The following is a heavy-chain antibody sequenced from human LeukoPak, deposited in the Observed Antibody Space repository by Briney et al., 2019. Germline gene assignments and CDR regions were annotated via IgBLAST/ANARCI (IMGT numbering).Heavy chain of an antibody. CDR2: ISSSSTYI. D-gene: IGHD3-10*01. Sequence: GGSLRLSCAASGFTFSSYNMNWVRQAPWKGLEWVSFISSSSTYIYNADSVKGRFTISRDNAKNSLYLQMNSLRVEDTAVYYCARVLLWFGEALDYGMDVWGQGTTVTVSS. J-gene: IGHJ6*02. CDR3: ARVLLWFGEALDYGMDV. V-gene: IGHV3-21*01. CDR1: GFTFSSYN.